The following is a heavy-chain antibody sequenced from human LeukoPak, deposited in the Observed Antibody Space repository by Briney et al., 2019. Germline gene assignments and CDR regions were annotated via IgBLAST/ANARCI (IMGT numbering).Heavy chain of an antibody. V-gene: IGHV3-30*18. D-gene: IGHD3-16*01. CDR3: AKDHYDYIRGTYEFDY. Sequence: GGSLRLSCAASGFTFSNYGVHWVRQAPGKGQERVAVISYDGSNKFYADSVKGRFTISRDNSKNTLYMQMNSLRAEDTAVYYCAKDHYDYIRGTYEFDYWGQGTLVTVSS. CDR1: GFTFSNYG. J-gene: IGHJ4*02. CDR2: ISYDGSNK.